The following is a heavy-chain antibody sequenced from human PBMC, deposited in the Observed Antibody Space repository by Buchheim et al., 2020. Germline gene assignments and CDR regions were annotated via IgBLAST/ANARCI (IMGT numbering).Heavy chain of an antibody. V-gene: IGHV4-34*01. J-gene: IGHJ5*02. Sequence: QVQLQQWGAGLLKPSETLSLTCAVYGGSFSGYYWSWIRQPPGKGLEWIGEINHSGSPNYNPSLKSRVTISVNTSKNQFSLKLSSVTAADTAVYYCARAALEENWFDPWGQGTL. CDR2: INHSGSP. CDR3: ARAALEENWFDP. CDR1: GGSFSGYY.